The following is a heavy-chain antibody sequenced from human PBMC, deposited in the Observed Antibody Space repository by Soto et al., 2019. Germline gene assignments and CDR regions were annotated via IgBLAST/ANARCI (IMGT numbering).Heavy chain of an antibody. D-gene: IGHD6-13*01. V-gene: IGHV3-23*01. Sequence: EVQLLESGGGLVQPGGSLRLSCAASGFTFSSYAMSWVHQAPGKGLEWVSAISGSGGSTYYADSVKGRFTISRDNSKNTLYLQMNSLRAEDTAVYYCAKGRGIAAAGSNWFDPWGQGTLVTVSS. CDR3: AKGRGIAAAGSNWFDP. CDR2: ISGSGGST. CDR1: GFTFSSYA. J-gene: IGHJ5*02.